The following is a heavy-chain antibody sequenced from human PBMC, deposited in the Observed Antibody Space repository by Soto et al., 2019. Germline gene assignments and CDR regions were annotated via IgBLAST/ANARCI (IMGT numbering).Heavy chain of an antibody. D-gene: IGHD6-13*01. CDR3: ARADTGYSSSWFYYYYYGMDV. CDR1: GGTFSSYA. Sequence: SVKVSCKASGGTFSSYAISWVRQAPGQGLEWMGGIIPIFGTANYAQKFQGRVMITADESTSTAYMELSSLRSEDTAVYYCARADTGYSSSWFYYYYYGMDVWGQGTTVTVSS. V-gene: IGHV1-69*13. CDR2: IIPIFGTA. J-gene: IGHJ6*02.